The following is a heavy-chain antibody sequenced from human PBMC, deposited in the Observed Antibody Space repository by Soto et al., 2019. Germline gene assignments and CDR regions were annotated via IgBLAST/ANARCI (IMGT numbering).Heavy chain of an antibody. V-gene: IGHV4-34*01. CDR3: ARGGYDYVWGSYRYPWFDP. D-gene: IGHD3-16*02. CDR1: GGSFSGYY. CDR2: INHSGST. Sequence: SETLSLTCAVYGGSFSGYYWSWIRQPPGKGLEWIGEINHSGSTNYNPSLKSRVTISVDTSKNQFSLKLSSVTAADTAVYYCARGGYDYVWGSYRYPWFDPCGQGTLVTVSS. J-gene: IGHJ5*02.